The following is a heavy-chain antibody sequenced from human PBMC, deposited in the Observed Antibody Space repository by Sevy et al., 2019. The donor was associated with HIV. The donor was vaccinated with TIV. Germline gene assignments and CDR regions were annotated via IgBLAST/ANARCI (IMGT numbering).Heavy chain of an antibody. Sequence: GGSLRLSCAASGFTFSSHAMSWVRQAPGKGLEWVSAISDSGTTTYYKDSVKGRFTISRDNSKNTLYLQMDGLRAEDTAIYYCARASTGGYQQPFDYWGQGTLVTVSS. CDR2: ISDSGTTT. V-gene: IGHV3-23*01. CDR3: ARASTGGYQQPFDY. CDR1: GFTFSSHA. J-gene: IGHJ4*02. D-gene: IGHD1-26*01.